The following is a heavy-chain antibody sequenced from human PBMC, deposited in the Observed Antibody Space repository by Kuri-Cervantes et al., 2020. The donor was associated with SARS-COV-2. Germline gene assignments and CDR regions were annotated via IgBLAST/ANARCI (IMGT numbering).Heavy chain of an antibody. D-gene: IGHD2/OR15-2a*01. CDR3: ARDGQPIHPCNSGVCYYYYYYMDV. Sequence: ASVKVSCKSSGYTFTAYNIHWVRQAPGQGLEWLGWINPKSGGTNHAQEFQGRITMTRDTSISTVYMELTRLRSDDTAVYYCARDGQPIHPCNSGVCYYYYYYMDVWGEGTTVTVSS. CDR2: INPKSGGT. V-gene: IGHV1-2*02. CDR1: GYTFTAYN. J-gene: IGHJ6*03.